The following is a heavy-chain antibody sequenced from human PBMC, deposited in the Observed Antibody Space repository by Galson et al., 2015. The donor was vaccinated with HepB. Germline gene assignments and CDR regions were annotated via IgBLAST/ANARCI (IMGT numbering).Heavy chain of an antibody. CDR1: GGSISSRSYY. J-gene: IGHJ6*02. V-gene: IGHV4-39*07. CDR2: IHYSGST. D-gene: IGHD2-2*02. CDR3: ARDLCSSTSCYKPYYYGMDV. Sequence: LSLTCTVSGGSISSRSYYWGWIRQPPGKGLEWIGSIHYSGSTYYNPPLKSRVTISVDTSKNQFSLKLSSVTAADTAVYYCARDLCSSTSCYKPYYYGMDVWGQGTTVTVSS.